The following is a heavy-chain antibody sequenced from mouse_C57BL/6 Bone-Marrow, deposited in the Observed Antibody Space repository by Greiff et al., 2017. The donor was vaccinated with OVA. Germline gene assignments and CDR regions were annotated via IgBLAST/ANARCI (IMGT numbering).Heavy chain of an antibody. D-gene: IGHD4-1*01. CDR3: ARRPGTWYFDV. J-gene: IGHJ1*03. Sequence: QVQLQQSGAELVRPGTSVKVSCKASGYAFTNYLIEWVKQRPGQGLEWIGVINPGSGGTNYNEKFKGKATLTADKSSSTAYMQLSSLTSEDSAVYFCARRPGTWYFDVWGTGTTVTVSS. CDR1: GYAFTNYL. V-gene: IGHV1-54*01. CDR2: INPGSGGT.